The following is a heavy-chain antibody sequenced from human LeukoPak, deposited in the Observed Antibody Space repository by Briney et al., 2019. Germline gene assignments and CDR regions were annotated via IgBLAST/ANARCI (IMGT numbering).Heavy chain of an antibody. CDR3: ASGAYSYYYMDV. D-gene: IGHD1-26*01. CDR1: GGSISSSSYY. V-gene: IGHV4-61*01. J-gene: IGHJ6*03. CDR2: IYYSGST. Sequence: PSETLSLTCTVSGGSISSSSYYWSWIRQPPGKGLEWIGYIYYSGSTNYNPSLKSRVTISVDTSKNPFSLKLSSVTAADTAVYYCASGAYSYYYMDVWGKGTMVTVSS.